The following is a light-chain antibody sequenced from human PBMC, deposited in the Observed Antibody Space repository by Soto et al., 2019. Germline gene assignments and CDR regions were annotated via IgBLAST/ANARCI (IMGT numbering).Light chain of an antibody. CDR2: DVT. V-gene: IGLV2-14*01. Sequence: QSALTQPASVSGSRGQSSTISCTGTSIDVGGYNYVSWYQQHPDKAPKLMIYDVTNRPSGVSNRFSGSKSGNTASLTISGLQAEDEADYFCSSYSSTSTLYVFGTGTKVTVL. CDR1: SIDVGGYNY. CDR3: SSYSSTSTLYV. J-gene: IGLJ1*01.